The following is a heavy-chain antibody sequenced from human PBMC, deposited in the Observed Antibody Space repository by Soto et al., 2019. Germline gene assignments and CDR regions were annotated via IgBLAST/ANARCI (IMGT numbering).Heavy chain of an antibody. CDR3: ARRRQGFLESHACEY. CDR2: IYWDDDK. J-gene: IGHJ4*02. D-gene: IGHD3-3*01. CDR1: GFSLTISGEG. Sequence: QITLKESGPTLVKPTETLTLTCSLSGFSLTISGEGVGWIRQPPGKALEWLALIYWDDDKRYSPSMNSRLTITKDTSKNQVVLTMTPVGPVDTGTYFCARRRQGFLESHACEYWGQGSLVTVSS. V-gene: IGHV2-5*02.